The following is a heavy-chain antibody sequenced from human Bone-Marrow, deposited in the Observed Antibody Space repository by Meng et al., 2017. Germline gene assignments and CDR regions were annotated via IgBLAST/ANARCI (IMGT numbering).Heavy chain of an antibody. J-gene: IGHJ3*02. CDR3: ARVRWDYDSSGYRRAFDI. Sequence: GESLKISCAASGFTVSSNYMSWVRRAPGKGLEWVSVIYSGGSTYYADSVKGRFTISRHNSKNTLYLQMNSLRAEDTAVYYCARVRWDYDSSGYRRAFDIWGQGTMVTVSS. V-gene: IGHV3-53*04. D-gene: IGHD3-22*01. CDR1: GFTVSSNY. CDR2: IYSGGST.